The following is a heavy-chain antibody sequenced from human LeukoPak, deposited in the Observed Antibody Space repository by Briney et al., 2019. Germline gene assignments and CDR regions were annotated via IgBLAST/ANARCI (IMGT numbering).Heavy chain of an antibody. D-gene: IGHD6-13*01. CDR2: IYYSGST. V-gene: IGHV4-31*03. CDR1: GGSISSGGYS. CDR3: ARAGWSSSWPIVGP. J-gene: IGHJ5*02. Sequence: SETLSLTCTVSGGSISSGGYSLSWLRQHPGKGLEWIGYIYYSGSTYYNPSLKSRVTISVDTSKNQFSLKLSSVTAADTAVYYCARAGWSSSWPIVGPWGQGTLVTVSS.